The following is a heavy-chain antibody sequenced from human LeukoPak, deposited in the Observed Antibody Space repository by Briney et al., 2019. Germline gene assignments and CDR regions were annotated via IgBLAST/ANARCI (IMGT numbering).Heavy chain of an antibody. CDR2: INHSGST. V-gene: IGHV4-34*01. CDR1: GGSFSGYY. CDR3: ARAVVRGVISLDY. J-gene: IGHJ4*02. Sequence: PSETLSLTCAVYGGSFSGYYWSWIRQPPGKGLEWIGEINHSGSTYYNPSLKSRVTISVDTSKNQFSLKLSSVTAADTAVYYCARAVVRGVISLDYWGQGTLVTVS. D-gene: IGHD3-10*01.